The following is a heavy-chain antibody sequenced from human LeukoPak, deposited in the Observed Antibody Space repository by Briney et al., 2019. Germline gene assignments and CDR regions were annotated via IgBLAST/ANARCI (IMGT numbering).Heavy chain of an antibody. J-gene: IGHJ4*02. V-gene: IGHV3-23*01. CDR2: ISGSGGST. D-gene: IGHD3-3*01. CDR3: AKDYRRFLEWLLYQGVFSMLDY. Sequence: GGSLRLSCAASGFTFSSYAISWVRQAPGKGLEWVSAISGSGGSTYYADSVKGRLTISRDNSKNTPYLQMNSLRAEDTAVYYCAKDYRRFLEWLLYQGVFSMLDYWGQGTLVTVSS. CDR1: GFTFSSYA.